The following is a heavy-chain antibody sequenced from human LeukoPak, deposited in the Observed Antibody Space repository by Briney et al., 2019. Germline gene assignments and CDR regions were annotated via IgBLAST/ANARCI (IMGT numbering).Heavy chain of an antibody. CDR2: ISTYNGNT. Sequence: ASVKVSCKPSGYTFTSYGISWVRQAPGQGLEWMGWISTYNGNTNYAQNLQGRVTMTTDTSTSTAYMELRSLRSDDTAVYYCARGEWDLEWCNWFDPWGQGTLVTVSS. J-gene: IGHJ5*02. D-gene: IGHD1-26*01. CDR3: ARGEWDLEWCNWFDP. CDR1: GYTFTSYG. V-gene: IGHV1-18*01.